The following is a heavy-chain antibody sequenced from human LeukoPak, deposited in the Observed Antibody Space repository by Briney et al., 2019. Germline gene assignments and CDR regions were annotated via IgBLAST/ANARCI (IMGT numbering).Heavy chain of an antibody. D-gene: IGHD2-2*01. CDR3: AKDSRGTIVVVPAAIFPPDWFDP. V-gene: IGHV3-23*01. Sequence: GGSLRLSCAASGFTFSSYAMSWVRQAPGKGLEWVSAISGSGGSTYYADSVKGRFTISRDNSKNTLYLQMNSLRAGDTAVYYCAKDSRGTIVVVPAAIFPPDWFDPWGQGTLVTVSS. CDR2: ISGSGGST. CDR1: GFTFSSYA. J-gene: IGHJ5*02.